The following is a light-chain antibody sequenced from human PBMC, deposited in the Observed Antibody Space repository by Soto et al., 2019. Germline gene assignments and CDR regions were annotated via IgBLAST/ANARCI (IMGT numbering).Light chain of an antibody. CDR1: QNILTN. CDR2: GAS. J-gene: IGKJ5*01. CDR3: QQYNNWPIT. Sequence: IVRTQSPGTMYVYPGDRAILSCSASQNILTNLAWYQQRPGQSPRLVIYGASTRAIDIPARFSGSGSGTEFTLTISSLQSEDFVVYYCQQYNNWPITFGPGTRLEIK. V-gene: IGKV3-15*01.